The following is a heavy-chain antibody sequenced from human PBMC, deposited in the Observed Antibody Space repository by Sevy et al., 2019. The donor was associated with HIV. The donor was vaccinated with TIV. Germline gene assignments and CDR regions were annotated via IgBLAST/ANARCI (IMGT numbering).Heavy chain of an antibody. D-gene: IGHD3-3*01. CDR2: ISSSGSTI. J-gene: IGHJ4*02. Sequence: GESLKISCAASGFTFSDYYMSWIRQAPGKGLEWVSYISSSGSTIYYADSVKGRFTIPRDNAKNSLYLQMNSLRAEDTAVYYCASGHYDFWGGYRYWGQGTLVTVSS. CDR3: ASGHYDFWGGYRY. CDR1: GFTFSDYY. V-gene: IGHV3-11*01.